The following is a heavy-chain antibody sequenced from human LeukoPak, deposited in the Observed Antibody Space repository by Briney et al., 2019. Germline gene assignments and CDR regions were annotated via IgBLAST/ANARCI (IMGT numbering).Heavy chain of an antibody. V-gene: IGHV4-31*03. CDR3: ARGYFPDY. CDR2: IYYTGNT. Sequence: SETLSLTCTVSGGSISSGDYSWSWIRQHPGKGLEWIGYIYYTGNTYYNPSLKNRVTISVDTSKNQFSLKLSSVTAADTAVYYCARGYFPDYWGQGTLVTVSS. D-gene: IGHD1-20*01. J-gene: IGHJ4*02. CDR1: GGSISSGDYS.